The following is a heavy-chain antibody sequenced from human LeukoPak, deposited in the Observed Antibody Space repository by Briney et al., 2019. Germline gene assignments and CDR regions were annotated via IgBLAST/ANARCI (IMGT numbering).Heavy chain of an antibody. D-gene: IGHD6-13*01. CDR1: GFTFSSYA. CDR2: IRDSGDST. V-gene: IGHV3-23*01. Sequence: GGSLRLSCAASGFTFSSYAMNWVRPAPGKGLEWVSGIRDSGDSTFYADSVKGRFTISRDNSKNTLSLHMDSLRADDTALYYCARGSGINHYNWFDPWGQGTLVTVSS. J-gene: IGHJ5*02. CDR3: ARGSGINHYNWFDP.